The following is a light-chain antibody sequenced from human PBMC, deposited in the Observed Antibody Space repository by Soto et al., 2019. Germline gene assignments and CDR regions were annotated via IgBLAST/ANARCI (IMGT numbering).Light chain of an antibody. J-gene: IGLJ1*01. CDR2: DAT. CDR3: GSWDSSLSAYV. V-gene: IGLV1-51*01. CDR1: SSNIGGNS. Sequence: QSVLTQPPSVSAAPGQKVTISCSGSSSNIGGNSVSWYPQLPGTAPKLLISDATKPPSGIPDRFSGSKSGTSATLGITGSQTGDEADYYCGSWDSSLSAYVFGTATKVTVL.